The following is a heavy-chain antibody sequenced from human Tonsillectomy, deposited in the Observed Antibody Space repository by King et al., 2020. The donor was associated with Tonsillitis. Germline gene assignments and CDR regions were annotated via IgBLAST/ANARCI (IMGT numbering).Heavy chain of an antibody. CDR1: GGSFSGYY. J-gene: IGHJ3*02. Sequence: VQLQQWGAGLLKPSETLSLTCAVYGGSFSGYYWSWIRQPPGKGLEWIGEINHSGSTNYNPSLKSRVTISVDTSKNQFSLKLSSVTAADTAVYYCARVVAARIHAFDIWGQGGMVTVSS. V-gene: IGHV4-34*01. CDR2: INHSGST. CDR3: ARVVAARIHAFDI. D-gene: IGHD6-6*01.